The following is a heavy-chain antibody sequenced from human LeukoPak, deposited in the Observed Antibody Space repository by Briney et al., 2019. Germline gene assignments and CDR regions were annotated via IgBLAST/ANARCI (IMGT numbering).Heavy chain of an antibody. Sequence: GGSLRLSCAASGFTFSSYSMNWVRQAPGKGLEWVSSISSSSSSYIYYADSVKGRFTISRDNAKNSLYLQMNSLRAEDTAVYYCARDQYSSGWYNWFDPWGQGTLVTVSS. CDR1: GFTFSSYS. J-gene: IGHJ5*02. V-gene: IGHV3-21*01. CDR3: ARDQYSSGWYNWFDP. CDR2: ISSSSSSYI. D-gene: IGHD6-19*01.